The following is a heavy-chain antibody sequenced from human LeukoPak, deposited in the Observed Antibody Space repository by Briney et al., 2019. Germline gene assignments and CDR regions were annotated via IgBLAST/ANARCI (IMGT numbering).Heavy chain of an antibody. D-gene: IGHD1-1*01. CDR1: GGTFSSYT. CDR3: ARSATGTTYGYYYYYMDV. J-gene: IGHJ6*03. CDR2: IIPILGIA. Sequence: SVKVSCKASGGTFSSYTISWVRQAPGQGLEWMGRIIPILGIANYAQKFQGRVTITADKSTSTAYMELSGLRSEDTAVYYCARSATGTTYGYYYYYMDVWGKGTTVTVSS. V-gene: IGHV1-69*02.